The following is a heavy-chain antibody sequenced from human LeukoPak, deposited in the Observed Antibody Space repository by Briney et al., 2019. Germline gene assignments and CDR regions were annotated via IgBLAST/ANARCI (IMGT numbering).Heavy chain of an antibody. CDR1: GFTFSSYW. CDR2: ISSSSSYI. CDR3: AKAPYCSGGSCYHSNWFDP. V-gene: IGHV3-21*01. D-gene: IGHD2-15*01. Sequence: PGGSLRLSCAASGFTFSSYWMSWVRQAPGKGLEWVSSISSSSSYIYYADSVKGRFTISRDNAKNSLYLQMNSLRAEDTAVYYCAKAPYCSGGSCYHSNWFDPWGQGTLVTVSS. J-gene: IGHJ5*02.